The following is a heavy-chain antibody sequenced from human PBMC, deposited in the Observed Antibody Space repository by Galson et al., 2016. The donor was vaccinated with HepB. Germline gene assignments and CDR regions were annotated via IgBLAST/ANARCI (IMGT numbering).Heavy chain of an antibody. CDR3: ARGSPFVKTFSRGGVSVRRAPDF. D-gene: IGHD3-16*01. CDR2: ISPDGTGS. J-gene: IGHJ4*02. CDR1: GFTFSAFA. Sequence: SLRLSCAASGFTFSAFAMHWVRQAPGKGLEWVTAISPDGTGSHYADSVKGRFTVSRDNSKNTLYLQMNSLTSEDTAVFYCARGSPFVKTFSRGGVSVRRAPDFWGQGTLVIVSS. V-gene: IGHV3-30*04.